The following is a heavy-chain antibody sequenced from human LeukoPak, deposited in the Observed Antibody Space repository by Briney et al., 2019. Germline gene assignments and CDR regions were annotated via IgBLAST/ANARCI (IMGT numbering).Heavy chain of an antibody. V-gene: IGHV3-30*03. J-gene: IGHJ4*02. Sequence: QTGGSLRLSCAASGFTFSSYGMHWARQAPGKGLEWVAVISYDGSNKYYADSVKGRFTISRDNSKNTLYLQMNSLRAEDTAVYYCAREGLLRSFDYWGQGTLVTVSS. CDR3: AREGLLRSFDY. D-gene: IGHD1-26*01. CDR2: ISYDGSNK. CDR1: GFTFSSYG.